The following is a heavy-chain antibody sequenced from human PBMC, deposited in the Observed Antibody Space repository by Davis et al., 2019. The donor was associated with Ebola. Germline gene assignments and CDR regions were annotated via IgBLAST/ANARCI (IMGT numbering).Heavy chain of an antibody. Sequence: PGGSLRLSCAVSRGPISSHFWSWIRQSPGQGLEWIGSIFYTGSTNLNPSLRSRVTLSVDRPKNQFSLNLTSVTAADTAVYFCARQPRSTRSPEYYHGLDVWGQGTTVVVSS. CDR3: ARQPRSTRSPEYYHGLDV. CDR2: IFYTGST. J-gene: IGHJ6*02. CDR1: RGPISSHF. V-gene: IGHV4-59*11. D-gene: IGHD3-16*01.